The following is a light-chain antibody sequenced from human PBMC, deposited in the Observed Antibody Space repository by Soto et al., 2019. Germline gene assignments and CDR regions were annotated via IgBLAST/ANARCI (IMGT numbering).Light chain of an antibody. CDR3: QQYDNLPPST. CDR2: DAS. J-gene: IGKJ2*01. Sequence: DIQMTQSSSSLSASVGDRVTITCQAIQDISNYLNWYQQKPGKAPKLLIYDASNLETGVPSRFSGSGSGTDFTFTISSLQPEDIATYHCQQYDNLPPSTFGQGTKLEIK. CDR1: QDISNY. V-gene: IGKV1-33*01.